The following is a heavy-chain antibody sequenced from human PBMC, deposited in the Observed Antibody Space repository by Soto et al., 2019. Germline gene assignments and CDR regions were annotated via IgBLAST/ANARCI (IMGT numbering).Heavy chain of an antibody. Sequence: SETLSLTCAVYGGSFSGYYWSWIRQPPGKGLEWIGEINHSGSTNYNPSLKSRVTISVDTSKNQFSLKLSSVTAADTAVYYCARAAYIVVVPAAIETGRYNWFDPWGQGTLVTVSS. V-gene: IGHV4-34*01. D-gene: IGHD2-2*01. J-gene: IGHJ5*02. CDR2: INHSGST. CDR1: GGSFSGYY. CDR3: ARAAYIVVVPAAIETGRYNWFDP.